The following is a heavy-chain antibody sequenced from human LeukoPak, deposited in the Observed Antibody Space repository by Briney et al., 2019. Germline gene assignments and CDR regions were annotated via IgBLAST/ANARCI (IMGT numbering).Heavy chain of an antibody. J-gene: IGHJ4*02. V-gene: IGHV4-59*08. CDR1: GGSISSYY. Sequence: SETLSLTCTVSGGSISSYYWSWIRQPPGKGLEWIGYIYYSGSTYYNPSLKSRVTISVDTSKNQFSLKLSSVTAADTAVYYCARNYDILTPEGYWGQGTLVTVSS. CDR3: ARNYDILTPEGY. CDR2: IYYSGST. D-gene: IGHD3-9*01.